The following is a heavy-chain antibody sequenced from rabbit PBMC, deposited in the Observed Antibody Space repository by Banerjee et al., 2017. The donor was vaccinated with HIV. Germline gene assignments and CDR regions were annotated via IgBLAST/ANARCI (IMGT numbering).Heavy chain of an antibody. CDR2: IYTGSSAIT. V-gene: IGHV1S40*01. D-gene: IGHD1-1*01. CDR1: GFSFSSSYC. CDR3: ARDLTGGGSGYEV. Sequence: QSLEESGGDLVKPGASLTLTCAASGFSFSSSYCMCWVRQAPGKGLEWIGCIYTGSSAITYYASWAKGRFTISKTSSTTVTLQMTSLTAADTATYFCARDLTGGGSGYEVWGQGTLVTVS. J-gene: IGHJ3*01.